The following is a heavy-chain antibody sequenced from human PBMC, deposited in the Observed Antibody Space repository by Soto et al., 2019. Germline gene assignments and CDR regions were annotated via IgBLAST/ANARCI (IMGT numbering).Heavy chain of an antibody. Sequence: ASVKVSCKASGYTFTGYYMHWVRQAPGQGLEWMGWINPNSGDTKHAQKFQGRVTMTRDTSTRTAYMEVSRLTSDDTAVYYCARSLSTIGGRPDSWGQGTLVTVSS. D-gene: IGHD6-6*01. CDR1: GYTFTGYY. J-gene: IGHJ4*02. V-gene: IGHV1-2*02. CDR2: INPNSGDT. CDR3: ARSLSTIGGRPDS.